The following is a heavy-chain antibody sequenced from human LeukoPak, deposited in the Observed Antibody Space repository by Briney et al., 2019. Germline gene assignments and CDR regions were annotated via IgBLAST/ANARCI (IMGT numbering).Heavy chain of an antibody. D-gene: IGHD6-13*01. V-gene: IGHV3-48*03. CDR2: ISSSGSTI. CDR3: ASSTTDGSSWYPGYYGMDV. J-gene: IGHJ6*02. Sequence: PGGSLRLSCAASGFTFSSYEMNWVRQAPGKGLEWVPYISSSGSTIYYADSVKGRFTIARDNAKNSLYLQMNSLRAEDTAVYYCASSTTDGSSWYPGYYGMDVWGQGTTVTVSS. CDR1: GFTFSSYE.